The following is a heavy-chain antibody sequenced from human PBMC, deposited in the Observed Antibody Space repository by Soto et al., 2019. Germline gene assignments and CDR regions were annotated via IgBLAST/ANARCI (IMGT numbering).Heavy chain of an antibody. CDR1: GGTSSSYS. D-gene: IGHD5-12*01. Sequence: EASVKISCKASGGTSSSYSISWVRQAPGRGLEWLGGTVPILVTTNYAQRFQCRVTITADNSTSTVYMELTSLRSEDTAIYYCTRGEMATITYFDYWGQGTRVTVSS. CDR3: TRGEMATITYFDY. CDR2: TVPILVTT. V-gene: IGHV1-69*10. J-gene: IGHJ4*02.